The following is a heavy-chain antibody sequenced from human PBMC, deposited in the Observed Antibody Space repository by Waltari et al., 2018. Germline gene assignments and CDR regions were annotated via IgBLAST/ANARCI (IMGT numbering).Heavy chain of an antibody. D-gene: IGHD4-17*01. Sequence: QITLKESGPTLVKPTQTLTLTCTFSGFSLSTGGVGVGWIRQVPGKALECLALIYWNGDKRHSPSLNIRLTITKDTSENQVILTMTNMDPVDTGTYDCAHYGDYDRAPFDHWGQGILVTVSS. V-gene: IGHV2-5*01. J-gene: IGHJ4*02. CDR3: AHYGDYDRAPFDH. CDR1: GFSLSTGGVG. CDR2: IYWNGDK.